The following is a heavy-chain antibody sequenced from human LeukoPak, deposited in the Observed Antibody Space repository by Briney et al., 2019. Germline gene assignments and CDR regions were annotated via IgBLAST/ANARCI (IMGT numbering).Heavy chain of an antibody. J-gene: IGHJ5*02. Sequence: SETLSLTCTVSGGSISSYYWSWIRQPAGKGLEWIGRIYTSGSTNYNPSLKSRVTMSVDTSRNQFSLKLSSVTAADTAVYYCARDYPKYYGSGSYYRGVNWFDPWGQGTLVTVSS. D-gene: IGHD3-10*01. CDR1: GGSISSYY. CDR2: IYTSGST. CDR3: ARDYPKYYGSGSYYRGVNWFDP. V-gene: IGHV4-4*07.